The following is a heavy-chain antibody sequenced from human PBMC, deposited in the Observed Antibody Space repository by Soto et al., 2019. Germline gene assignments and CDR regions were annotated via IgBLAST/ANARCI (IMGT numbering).Heavy chain of an antibody. V-gene: IGHV3-21*01. Sequence: EVQLVESGGGLVKPGGSLRLSCAASGFTFSSYSMNWVRQAPGKGLEWVSSISSSSSYIYYADSVKGRFTISRDNAKNSLYLQMNSLRAEDTAVYYCARDSGYYYGSGSYSIWFDPWGQGTLVTVSS. J-gene: IGHJ5*02. D-gene: IGHD3-10*01. CDR3: ARDSGYYYGSGSYSIWFDP. CDR1: GFTFSSYS. CDR2: ISSSSSYI.